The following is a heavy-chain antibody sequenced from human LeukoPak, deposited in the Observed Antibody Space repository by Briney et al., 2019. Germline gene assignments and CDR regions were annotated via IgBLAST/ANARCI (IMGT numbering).Heavy chain of an antibody. D-gene: IGHD3-22*01. CDR2: IIPIFGTA. Sequence: SVTVSCKASGGTFSSYAISWVRQAPGQGLEWMGGIIPIFGTANYAQKFQGRVTITADESTSTAYMELSSLRSEDTAVYYCARGGAYYYDSSGYYCWFDPWGQGTLVTVSS. CDR3: ARGGAYYYDSSGYYCWFDP. V-gene: IGHV1-69*13. CDR1: GGTFSSYA. J-gene: IGHJ5*02.